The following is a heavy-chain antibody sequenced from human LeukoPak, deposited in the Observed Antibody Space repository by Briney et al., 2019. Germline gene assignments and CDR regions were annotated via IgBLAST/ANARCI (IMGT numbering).Heavy chain of an antibody. CDR1: GYTFTSYD. V-gene: IGHV1-8*01. D-gene: IGHD2-15*01. CDR2: MNPNSGST. Sequence: ASVKVSCKASGYTFTSYDINWVRQATGQGLEWMGWMNPNSGSTGYAQKFQGRVTMTRNTSISTAYMELSSLRSEDTAVYYCARRYCSGGSCYIYYFDYWGQGTLVTVSS. CDR3: ARRYCSGGSCYIYYFDY. J-gene: IGHJ4*02.